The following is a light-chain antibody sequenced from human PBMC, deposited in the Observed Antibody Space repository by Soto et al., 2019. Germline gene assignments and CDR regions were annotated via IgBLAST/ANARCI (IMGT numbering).Light chain of an antibody. J-gene: IGKJ1*01. V-gene: IGKV3-20*01. CDR3: QQYGSSSWT. CDR1: QSVSSSY. Sequence: EIVLTQSPGTLSLSPGERATLSCRASQSVSSSYLDWYQQKPGQPPRLVMYATSSRATGIPARFSGSGSGTDFTLTISRLEPEDFAVYYCQQYGSSSWTFGQGTKVDIK. CDR2: ATS.